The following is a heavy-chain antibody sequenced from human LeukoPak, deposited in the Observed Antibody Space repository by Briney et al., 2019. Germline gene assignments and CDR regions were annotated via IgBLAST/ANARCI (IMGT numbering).Heavy chain of an antibody. CDR2: INHSGST. CDR1: GGSFSGYY. D-gene: IGHD5-18*01. Sequence: PSETLSLTCAVYGGSFSGYYWSWIRQPPGKGLEWIGEINHSGSTNYNPSLKSRVTISVDTSKNQFSLKLSSVTAADTAVYYCARQSGDTAMVTDWFDPWGQGTLVTVSS. CDR3: ARQSGDTAMVTDWFDP. J-gene: IGHJ5*02. V-gene: IGHV4-34*01.